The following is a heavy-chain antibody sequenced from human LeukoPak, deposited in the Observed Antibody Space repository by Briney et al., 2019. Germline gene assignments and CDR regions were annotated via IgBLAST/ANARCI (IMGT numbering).Heavy chain of an antibody. CDR2: IYYSGST. CDR1: GGSISSYY. D-gene: IGHD6-13*01. J-gene: IGHJ4*02. Sequence: SETLSLTCTVSGGSISSYYWSWIRQPPGKGLEWIGYIYYSGSTNYNPSLKSRVTISVDTSKNQFSLRLRSVTAADTAVYYCARVAGYMVEDYFDSWGQGTLVTVSS. CDR3: ARVAGYMVEDYFDS. V-gene: IGHV4-59*01.